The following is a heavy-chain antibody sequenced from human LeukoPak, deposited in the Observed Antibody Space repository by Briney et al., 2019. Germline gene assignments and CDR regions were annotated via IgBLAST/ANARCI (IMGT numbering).Heavy chain of an antibody. CDR3: ARGSTYYDSSGQVPFDY. CDR1: GFTFSSHS. CDR2: ISSSSSTI. D-gene: IGHD3-22*01. V-gene: IGHV3-48*01. Sequence: QAGGSLRLSCAASGFTFSSHSMNWVRQAPGKGLEWVSYISSSSSTIYYADSVKGRFTISRDNAKNSLYLQMNSLRAEDTAVYYCARGSTYYDSSGQVPFDYWGQGTLVTVSS. J-gene: IGHJ4*02.